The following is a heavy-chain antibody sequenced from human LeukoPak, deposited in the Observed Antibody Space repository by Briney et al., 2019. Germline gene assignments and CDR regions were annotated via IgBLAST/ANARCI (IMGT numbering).Heavy chain of an antibody. CDR3: AKMYGSGSYAYYYYGMDV. CDR2: ISVSGGST. V-gene: IGHV3-23*01. Sequence: GVLRLSCAASGFTFISYAMSWVRQAPGKGLEWVSAISVSGGSTYYADSVKGRFTISRDNSKNTLYLQMNSLRAEDTAVYYCAKMYGSGSYAYYYYGMDVWGKGTTVTVSS. D-gene: IGHD3-10*01. J-gene: IGHJ6*04. CDR1: GFTFISYA.